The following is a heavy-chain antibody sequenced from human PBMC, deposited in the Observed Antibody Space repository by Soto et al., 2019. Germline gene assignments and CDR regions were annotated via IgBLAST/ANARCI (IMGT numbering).Heavy chain of an antibody. CDR3: ARGPLNRYCSGGSCRGGMDV. J-gene: IGHJ6*02. CDR2: IYYSGST. Sequence: QVQLQESGPGLVKPSQTLSLTCTVSGGSISSGDYYWSWIRQPPGKGLEWIGYIYYSGSTNYNPSLKSRVTISVDTSKNQFSLKLSSVTAADTAVYYCARGPLNRYCSGGSCRGGMDVWGQGTTVTVSS. V-gene: IGHV4-30-4*01. D-gene: IGHD2-15*01. CDR1: GGSISSGDYY.